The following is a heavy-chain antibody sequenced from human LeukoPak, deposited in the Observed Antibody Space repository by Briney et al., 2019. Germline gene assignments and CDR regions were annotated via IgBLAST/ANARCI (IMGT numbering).Heavy chain of an antibody. CDR2: INPSGGST. CDR1: GGTFSSYA. V-gene: IGHV1-46*01. CDR3: ARGHMDV. Sequence: ASVKVSCKASGGTFSSYAISWVRQAPGQGLEWTGIINPSGGSTSYAQKFQGRVTMTRDTSTSTVYMELSSLRSEDTAVYYCARGHMDVWGQGTTVTVSS. J-gene: IGHJ6*02.